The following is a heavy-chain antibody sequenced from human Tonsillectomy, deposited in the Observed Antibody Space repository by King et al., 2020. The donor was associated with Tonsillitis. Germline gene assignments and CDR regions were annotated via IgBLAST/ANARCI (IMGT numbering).Heavy chain of an antibody. Sequence: HVQLQESGPGLVKPSETLSLTCTVSGYSISSDYYWGWIRQPPGKGLEWIGSIYHSGSTYYNPSLNSRVTISVDTSKNQFSLKLRSVTAADTAVYYCARGVTMAAAAYWGQGTLVTVSS. J-gene: IGHJ4*02. CDR3: ARGVTMAAAAY. V-gene: IGHV4-38-2*02. CDR1: GYSISSDYY. CDR2: IYHSGST. D-gene: IGHD6-19*01.